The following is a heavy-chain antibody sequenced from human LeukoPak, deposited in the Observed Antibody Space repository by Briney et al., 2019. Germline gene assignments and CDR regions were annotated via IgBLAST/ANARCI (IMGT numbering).Heavy chain of an antibody. CDR2: IYYSGST. CDR1: GGSISSSSYY. CDR3: ARLSSSSWHPEPIVWFDP. D-gene: IGHD6-13*01. V-gene: IGHV4-61*05. J-gene: IGHJ5*02. Sequence: SETLSLTCTVSGGSISSSSYYWGWIRQPPGKGLEWIGYIYYSGSTNYNPSLKSRVTISVGTSKNQFSLKLSSVTAADTAVYYCARLSSSSWHPEPIVWFDPWGQGTLVTVSS.